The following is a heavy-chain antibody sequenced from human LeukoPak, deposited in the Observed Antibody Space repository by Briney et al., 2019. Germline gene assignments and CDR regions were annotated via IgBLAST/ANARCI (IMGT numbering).Heavy chain of an antibody. J-gene: IGHJ6*03. V-gene: IGHV1-69*01. CDR3: ARAAAGTNYYYYSMDA. CDR1: GGTFSSYA. D-gene: IGHD6-13*01. Sequence: SVKVSCKASGGTFSSYAISGVRQAPGQGLEWMGGIIPIFSTANYAQKFQGSVTITADESTSAAYMELSSMRSEDTAVYYCARAAAGTNYYYYSMDAWGKGTTVTVSS. CDR2: IIPIFSTA.